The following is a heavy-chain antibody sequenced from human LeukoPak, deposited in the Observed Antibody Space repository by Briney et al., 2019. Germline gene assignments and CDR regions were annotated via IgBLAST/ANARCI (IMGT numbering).Heavy chain of an antibody. CDR2: IYYSGST. CDR1: GGSISSGGYY. D-gene: IGHD3-22*01. Sequence: SETLSLTCTVSGGSISSGGYYWSWIRQPPGKGLEWIGYIYYSGSTNYNPSLKSRVTISVDTSKNQFSLKLSSVTAADTAVYYCARDVAYYDTGLQDAFDIWGQGTMVTVSS. V-gene: IGHV4-61*08. J-gene: IGHJ3*02. CDR3: ARDVAYYDTGLQDAFDI.